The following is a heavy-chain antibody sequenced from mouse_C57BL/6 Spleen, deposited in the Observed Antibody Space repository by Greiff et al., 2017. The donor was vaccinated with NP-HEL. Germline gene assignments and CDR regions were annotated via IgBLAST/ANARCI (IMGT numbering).Heavy chain of an antibody. CDR2: IDPETGGT. Sequence: QVQLKQSGAELVRPGASVTLSCKASGYTFTDYEMHWVKQTPVHGLEWIGAIDPETGGTAYNQKFKGKAILTADKSSSTAYMELRSLTSEDSAVYYCTRYDYEWFAYWGQGTLVTVSA. J-gene: IGHJ3*01. D-gene: IGHD2-4*01. CDR3: TRYDYEWFAY. CDR1: GYTFTDYE. V-gene: IGHV1-15*01.